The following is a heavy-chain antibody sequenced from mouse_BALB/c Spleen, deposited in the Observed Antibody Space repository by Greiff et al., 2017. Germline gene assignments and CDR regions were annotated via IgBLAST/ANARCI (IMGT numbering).Heavy chain of an antibody. Sequence: QVQLQQPGAELVKPGASVKMSCKASGYTFTSYNMHWVKQTPGQGLEWIGAIYPGNGDTSYNQKFKGKATLTADKSSSTAYMQLSSLTSEDSAVYYCARLRYGNLDYWGQGTTLTVSS. CDR3: ARLRYGNLDY. CDR1: GYTFTSYN. J-gene: IGHJ2*01. D-gene: IGHD2-10*02. CDR2: IYPGNGDT. V-gene: IGHV1-12*01.